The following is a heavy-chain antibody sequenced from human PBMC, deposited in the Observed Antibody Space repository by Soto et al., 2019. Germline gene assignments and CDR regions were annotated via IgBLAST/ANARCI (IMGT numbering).Heavy chain of an antibody. CDR3: ASTLVMITFGGVIVKQEFDY. Sequence: QVQLVESGGGVVQPGRSLRLSCAASGFTFSSYGMHWVRQAPGKGLEWVAVLWYDGSNKYYADSVKGRFTISRDNSKNTLYLQMNSLRAEDTAVYYCASTLVMITFGGVIVKQEFDYWGQGTLVTVSS. J-gene: IGHJ4*02. V-gene: IGHV3-33*01. CDR2: LWYDGSNK. D-gene: IGHD3-16*02. CDR1: GFTFSSYG.